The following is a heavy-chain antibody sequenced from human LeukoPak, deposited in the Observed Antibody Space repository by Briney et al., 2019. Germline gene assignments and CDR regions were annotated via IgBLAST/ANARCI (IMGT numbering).Heavy chain of an antibody. CDR2: TWYDGSKQ. CDR1: GFSFSSYG. D-gene: IGHD2-21*02. J-gene: IGHJ4*02. V-gene: IGHV3-33*06. CDR3: AKVRFILGDSGVPFDY. Sequence: PGRSLRLSCAASGFSFSSYGMHWVRQAPGKGLEWVAVTWYDGSKQYYADSVKGRFTISRDNSKNALYLQMNSLRVEDTAVYYFAKVRFILGDSGVPFDYWGRGPLFTVPS.